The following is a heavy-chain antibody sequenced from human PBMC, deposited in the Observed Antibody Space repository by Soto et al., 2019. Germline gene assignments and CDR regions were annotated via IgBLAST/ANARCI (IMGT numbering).Heavy chain of an antibody. J-gene: IGHJ4*02. CDR3: TRGPRPISTGTGAY. D-gene: IGHD3-10*01. Sequence: EVQLVESGGGLVPPGGSVRLSCAASGFIFKMYWMHWVRQTPGKGLVWISRIYNDGSYTDYADSVKGRFTISRDNVNDTLYLQMNNFRAEDSGLYNCTRGPRPISTGTGAYWGQGTQVTVSS. CDR1: GFIFKMYW. CDR2: IYNDGSYT. V-gene: IGHV3-74*01.